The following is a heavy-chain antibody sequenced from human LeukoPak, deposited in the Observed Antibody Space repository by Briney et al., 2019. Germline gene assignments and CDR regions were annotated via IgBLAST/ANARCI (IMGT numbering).Heavy chain of an antibody. CDR1: GFTFSNYA. CDR3: AKSSGGSYYYYYMDV. J-gene: IGHJ6*03. D-gene: IGHD4-23*01. V-gene: IGHV3-23*01. CDR2: ISGSGGST. Sequence: GGSLRLSCAASGFTFSNYAMSWVRQAPGKGLEWVSAISGSGGSTYYADSVKGRFTISRDNSKNTLYLQMNSLRAEDTAVYYCAKSSGGSYYYYYMDVWGKGTTVTISS.